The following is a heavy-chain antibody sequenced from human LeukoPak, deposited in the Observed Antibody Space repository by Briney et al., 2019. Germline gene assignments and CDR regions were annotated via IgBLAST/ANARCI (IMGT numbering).Heavy chain of an antibody. D-gene: IGHD3-10*01. Sequence: PGGSLRLSCAASGFTVSSKYMSWVRQTPGKGLQWVALIYSSGDTYTADSVKGRFTISRDNSENTLYLQMDSLRAEDTAVYYCATSYYFDSGSYGYLDYWGQGTLVTVSS. CDR3: ATSYYFDSGSYGYLDY. V-gene: IGHV3-53*01. CDR2: IYSSGDT. CDR1: GFTVSSKY. J-gene: IGHJ4*02.